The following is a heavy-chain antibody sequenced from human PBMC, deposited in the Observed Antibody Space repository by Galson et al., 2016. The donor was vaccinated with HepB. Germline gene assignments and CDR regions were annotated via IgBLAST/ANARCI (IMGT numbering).Heavy chain of an antibody. CDR2: IGYSAAHT. J-gene: IGHJ6*02. CDR1: GFTFSAYA. CDR3: ARGPLVDGMDV. Sequence: SLRLSCAASGFTFSAYAMSWVRQAPGKGLEWVAGIGYSAAHTYYADSVKGRITISRDNAKNTPYLQMNSLRAEDTAVYYCARGPLVDGMDVWGQGTTVTVSS. V-gene: IGHV3-23*01. D-gene: IGHD2-15*01.